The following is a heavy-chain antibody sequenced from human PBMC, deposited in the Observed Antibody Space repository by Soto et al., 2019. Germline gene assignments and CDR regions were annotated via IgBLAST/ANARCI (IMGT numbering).Heavy chain of an antibody. CDR2: IYWDDDK. Sequence: QITLNESGPTVVNPAETLTLTCTFSGFSLTTSGVGVGWIRQSPGKAPEWLALIYWDDDKRYSASLKSRLTNTKDTSKNHVVLTMASVDPADTATYYCAHRILRTVFGLVTTTAIYFDFWGQGTPVVVSS. J-gene: IGHJ4*02. D-gene: IGHD3-3*01. CDR3: AHRILRTVFGLVTTTAIYFDF. CDR1: GFSLTTSGVG. V-gene: IGHV2-5*02.